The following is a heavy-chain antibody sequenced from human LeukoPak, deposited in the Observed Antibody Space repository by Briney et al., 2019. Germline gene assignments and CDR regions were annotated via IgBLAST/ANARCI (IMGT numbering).Heavy chain of an antibody. CDR1: GFTFSSYA. V-gene: IGHV3-7*01. D-gene: IGHD7-27*01. J-gene: IGHJ4*02. Sequence: GGSLRLSCAASGFTFSSYAMSWVRQAPGKGLEWVANIKQDGSEKYYVDSVKGRFTISRDNAKNSLYLQMNSLRAEDTALYYCARETTGDPFDYWGQGTLVTVSS. CDR3: ARETTGDPFDY. CDR2: IKQDGSEK.